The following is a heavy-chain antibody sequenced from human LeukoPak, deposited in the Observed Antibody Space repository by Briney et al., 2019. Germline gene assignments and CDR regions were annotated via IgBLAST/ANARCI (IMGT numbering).Heavy chain of an antibody. D-gene: IGHD3-10*01. CDR2: IYYRGGT. J-gene: IGHJ4*02. CDR1: GGSISSYY. CDR3: ATSKLQLFPFDY. V-gene: IGHV4-59*08. Sequence: SETLSLTRTVSGGSISSYYWSWIRQPPGKGLEWIGNIYYRGGTNYNPSLKSRLTISVDTSKNQFSLKLSSVTAADTAVYYCATSKLQLFPFDYWGQGTLVTVSS.